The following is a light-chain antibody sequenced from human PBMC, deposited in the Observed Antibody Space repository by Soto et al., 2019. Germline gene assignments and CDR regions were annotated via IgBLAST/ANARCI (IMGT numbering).Light chain of an antibody. J-gene: IGLJ7*01. CDR2: EDN. V-gene: IGLV6-57*02. CDR1: SGSIASNY. Sequence: NFMLTQPHSVSESPGKTVTISCTGSSGSIASNYVQWYQQRPGSAPTTVIYEDNQRPSGVPDRFSGSIDSSSNSASLTISGLKTEHEADYYCQSYDSSNHAVFGGGTQLTVL. CDR3: QSYDSSNHAV.